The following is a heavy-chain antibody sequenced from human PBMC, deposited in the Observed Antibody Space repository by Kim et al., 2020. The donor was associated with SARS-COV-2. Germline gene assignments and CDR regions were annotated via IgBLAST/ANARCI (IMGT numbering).Heavy chain of an antibody. V-gene: IGHV3-53*01. CDR1: GFTVSSTY. D-gene: IGHD1-20*01. J-gene: IGHJ6*02. CDR3: ARDNSLGSYYAMDD. Sequence: GGSLRLSCAASGFTVSSTYMSWVRQAPGKGLECVSVIYAGGHTYYADSVKGRFTISRDNSKNTLYLQMNSLRADDTAVFYCARDNSLGSYYAMDDWGQGTTVTVSS. CDR2: IYAGGHT.